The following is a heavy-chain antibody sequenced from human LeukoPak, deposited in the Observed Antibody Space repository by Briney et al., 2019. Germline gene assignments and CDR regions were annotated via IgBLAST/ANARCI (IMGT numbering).Heavy chain of an antibody. CDR3: AKGQRWESPHYLDS. J-gene: IGHJ4*02. V-gene: IGHV3-23*01. CDR2: ISGSGGST. CDR1: GFTFSSYA. D-gene: IGHD1-26*01. Sequence: PGGSLRLSCAASGFTFSSYAMSWVRQAPGKGLEWVSSISGSGGSTSYADSVRGRFTISRDNSKNTLYVQMNSLRDEDTAVYYCAKGQRWESPHYLDSWGQGTLVAVSS.